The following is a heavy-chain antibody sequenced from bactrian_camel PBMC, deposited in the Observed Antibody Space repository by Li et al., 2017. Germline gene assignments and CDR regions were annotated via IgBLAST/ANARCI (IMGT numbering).Heavy chain of an antibody. Sequence: VQLVESGGGSAQPGGPLTLSCEVSEIRVADYAFNWVRQAPGQRLEWVSSLHSGTSPTYYADSVKGRFTISRDSAKNTVYLQMSSLKPEDTAVYYCVRDPALTGVWGQGTQVTVS. J-gene: IGHJ4*01. D-gene: IGHD1*01. CDR2: LHSGTSPT. CDR1: EIRVADYA. V-gene: IGHV3S36*01. CDR3: VRDPALTGV.